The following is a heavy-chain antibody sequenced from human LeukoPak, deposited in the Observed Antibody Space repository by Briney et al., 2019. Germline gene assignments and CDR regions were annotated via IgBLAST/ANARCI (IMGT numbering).Heavy chain of an antibody. V-gene: IGHV3-7*01. D-gene: IGHD6-13*01. CDR2: IKQDGSER. CDR1: GFTFSNYW. CDR3: ARDGVSGYTTSWYDY. Sequence: GGSLRLSCAASGFTFSNYWMSWVRQAPGRGLEWVGNIKQDGSERYYVDSVKGRFTVSRDNAKNSLYLQMNSLRAEDTAVYSCARDGVSGYTTSWYDYWGQGTLVTVSS. J-gene: IGHJ4*02.